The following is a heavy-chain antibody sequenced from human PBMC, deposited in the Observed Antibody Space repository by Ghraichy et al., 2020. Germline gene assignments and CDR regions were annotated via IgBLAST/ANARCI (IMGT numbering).Heavy chain of an antibody. V-gene: IGHV4-39*01. J-gene: IGHJ6*02. D-gene: IGHD6-6*01. CDR2: IYYSGST. Sequence: SETLSLTCSVSGGSISSSSYYWGWIRQPPGKGLEWIGSIYYSGSTYYNPSLKSRVTISVDTSKNQFSLQLSSVTAADTAMYYCAMLTDKVPAGHHISELVAYYYYGMDVWGQGTTVTVSS. CDR3: AMLTDKVPAGHHISELVAYYYYGMDV. CDR1: GGSISSSSYY.